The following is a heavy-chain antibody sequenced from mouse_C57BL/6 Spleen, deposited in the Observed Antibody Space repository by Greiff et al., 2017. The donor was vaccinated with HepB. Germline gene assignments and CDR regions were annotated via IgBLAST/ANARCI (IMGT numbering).Heavy chain of an antibody. V-gene: IGHV1-54*01. D-gene: IGHD2-4*01. CDR2: INPGSGGT. J-gene: IGHJ3*01. CDR1: GYAFTNYL. CDR3: ARGDYDYDDGGAWFAY. Sequence: QVQLQQSGAELVRPGTSVKVSCKASGYAFTNYLIEWVKQRPGQGLEWIGVINPGSGGTNYNEKFKGKATLTADKSSSNAYMQLSSLTSEDSAVYFCARGDYDYDDGGAWFAYWGQGTLVTVSA.